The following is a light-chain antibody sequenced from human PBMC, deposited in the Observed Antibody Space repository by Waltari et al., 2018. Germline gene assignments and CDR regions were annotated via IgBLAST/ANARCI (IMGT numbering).Light chain of an antibody. V-gene: IGKV2-28*01. CDR1: QTLLHTNGYTY. CDR2: LGS. J-gene: IGKJ3*01. CDR3: MQTLHSPFT. Sequence: EIVMTQSPLSLSVTPGEPASISCRSSQTLLHTNGYTYLEWYLQKPGRSPQLLVYLGSNRASGVPDRLSGSGSGTDFTLKISRVEAEDVGIYYCMQTLHSPFTFGPGTKVVIK.